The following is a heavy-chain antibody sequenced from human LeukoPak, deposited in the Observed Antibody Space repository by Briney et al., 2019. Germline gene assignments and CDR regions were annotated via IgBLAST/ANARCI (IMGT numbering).Heavy chain of an antibody. J-gene: IGHJ4*02. Sequence: GGSLRLSCAASGLTFDNYGMHWVRQAPGKGLEWVAIISYDGSDKYYADSMKGRFTISRDNSKNTLYLQMNSLRAEDTAVYYCAKVRVVFNWNYAYYFDSWGQGTLVTVSS. V-gene: IGHV3-30*18. CDR3: AKVRVVFNWNYAYYFDS. CDR2: ISYDGSDK. D-gene: IGHD1-7*01. CDR1: GLTFDNYG.